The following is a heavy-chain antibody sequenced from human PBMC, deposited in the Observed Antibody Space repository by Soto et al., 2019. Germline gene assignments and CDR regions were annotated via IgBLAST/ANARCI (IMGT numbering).Heavy chain of an antibody. V-gene: IGHV4-30-4*01. CDR2: VYYSGST. Sequence: LSLTCTVSGGSISSGDYYWSWIRQPPGKGLEWIGYVYYSGSTYYNPSLKSRVTISVDTSKNQFSLKLSSVTAADTAVYYCARDGHSGYDYFDYWGQGTLVTVSS. J-gene: IGHJ4*02. CDR1: GGSISSGDYY. D-gene: IGHD5-12*01. CDR3: ARDGHSGYDYFDY.